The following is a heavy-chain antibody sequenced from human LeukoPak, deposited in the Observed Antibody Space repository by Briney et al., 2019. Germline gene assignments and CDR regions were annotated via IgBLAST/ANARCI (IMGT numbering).Heavy chain of an antibody. CDR3: VSAPYGGNYPIDY. CDR2: IYTSGST. Sequence: SETLSLTCTVSGGSISSYYWSWIRQPAGKGLEWIGRIYTSGSTNYNPSLKSRVTMSVDTSKNQFSLKLSSVAAADTAVYYCVSAPYGGNYPIDYWGQGTLVTVSS. V-gene: IGHV4-4*07. CDR1: GGSISSYY. D-gene: IGHD4-23*01. J-gene: IGHJ4*02.